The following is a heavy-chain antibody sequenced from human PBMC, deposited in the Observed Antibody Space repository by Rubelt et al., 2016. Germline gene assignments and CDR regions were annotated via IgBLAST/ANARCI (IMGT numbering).Heavy chain of an antibody. CDR2: ISAYNGNT. J-gene: IGHJ4*02. CDR3: ARERDDYGDY. Sequence: QVQLVQSGAEVKKPGASVKVSCKASGYTFTSYGISWVRQAPGQGLEWMGWISAYNGNTNYAQKLLGRVTMTTDTATRRAYMGLRSLRSDDTVVYYCARERDDYGDYWGQGTLVTVSS. D-gene: IGHD5-24*01. CDR1: GYTFTSYG. V-gene: IGHV1-18*01.